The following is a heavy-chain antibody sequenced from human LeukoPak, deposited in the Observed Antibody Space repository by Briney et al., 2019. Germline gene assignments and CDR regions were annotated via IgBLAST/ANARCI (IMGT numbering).Heavy chain of an antibody. CDR3: ARGGKMYSSSWYASNYYGMDV. Sequence: SETLSLTCTVSGGPISSYYWSWIRQPPGKGLEWIGYIYYSGSTNYNPSLKSRVTISVDTSKNQFPLKLSSVTAADTAVYYCARGGKMYSSSWYASNYYGMDVWGQGTTVTVSS. J-gene: IGHJ6*02. D-gene: IGHD6-13*01. CDR1: GGPISSYY. V-gene: IGHV4-59*01. CDR2: IYYSGST.